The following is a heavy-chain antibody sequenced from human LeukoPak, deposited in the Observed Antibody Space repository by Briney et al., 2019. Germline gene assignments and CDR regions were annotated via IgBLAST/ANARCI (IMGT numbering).Heavy chain of an antibody. CDR1: GYTFTGYY. CDR2: INPNSGGT. V-gene: IGHV1-2*02. CDR3: ARSSYYYGSGRSWFDP. Sequence: ASVKVSCKASGYTFTGYYMHWVRQAPGQGLEWMGWINPNSGGTNYAQKFQGRVTMTRDTPISTAYMELSRLRSDDTAVYYCARSSYYYGSGRSWFDPWGQGTLVTVSS. D-gene: IGHD3-10*01. J-gene: IGHJ5*02.